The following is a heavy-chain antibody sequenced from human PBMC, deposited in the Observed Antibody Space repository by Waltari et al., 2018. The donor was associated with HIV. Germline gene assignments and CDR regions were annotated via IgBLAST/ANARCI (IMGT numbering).Heavy chain of an antibody. J-gene: IGHJ4*02. CDR2: SRNKADHYTT. CDR3: VRVRDDYGDRRGSSYYFDR. D-gene: IGHD4-17*01. Sequence: EVQMVESGGGQVQTGGSLGLSCAASGFNLSDHNMDWIRQAPGKGLEWIGRSRNKADHYTTQYAASVKGRFTISRDDSKRSLYLQINSLEPGDTAVYYCVRVRDDYGDRRGSSYYFDRWGQGTLVTVSS. CDR1: GFNLSDHN. V-gene: IGHV3-72*01.